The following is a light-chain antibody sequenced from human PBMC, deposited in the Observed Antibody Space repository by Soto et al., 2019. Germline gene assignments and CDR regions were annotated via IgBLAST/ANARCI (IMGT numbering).Light chain of an antibody. CDR2: AAS. CDR3: QRCNSAPPWK. CDR1: QVISNY. Sequence: DIQMTQSPSSLSASVGDRVTITCRASQVISNYLAWYQQKPGKAPKLLISAASTLQSGVPSRFSGSGSGTDFTLTISSLQPEDGASYDCQRCNSAPPWKVSQGTKVEIK. V-gene: IGKV1-27*01. J-gene: IGKJ1*01.